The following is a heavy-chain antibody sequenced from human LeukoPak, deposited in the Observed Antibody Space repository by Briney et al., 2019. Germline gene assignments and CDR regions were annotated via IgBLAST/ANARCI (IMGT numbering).Heavy chain of an antibody. D-gene: IGHD2-2*01. CDR1: GGSFSGYY. CDR3: AKLGYCSSTSCYDY. J-gene: IGHJ4*02. Sequence: SETLSLTCAVYGGSFSGYYWSWIRQPPGKGLEWVGEINHSGSTNYNPSLKSRVTISVDTSKNQFSLKLSSVTAADTAVYYCAKLGYCSSTSCYDYWGQGTLVTVSS. CDR2: INHSGST. V-gene: IGHV4-34*01.